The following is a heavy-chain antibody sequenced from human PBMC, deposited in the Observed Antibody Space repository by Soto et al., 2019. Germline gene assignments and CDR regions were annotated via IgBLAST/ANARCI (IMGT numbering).Heavy chain of an antibody. J-gene: IGHJ4*02. Sequence: EVQLLESGGGLVQPGGSLSLSCAGSGFALSGFAMNWVRQAPGKGLEWVSASSGTGINAYYAESVRGRFTVSRDNSRNTVFLQMNRLRVEATAVYYCANVLGWGQGTLVNVSS. CDR2: SSGTGINA. CDR3: ANVLG. V-gene: IGHV3-23*01. CDR1: GFALSGFA.